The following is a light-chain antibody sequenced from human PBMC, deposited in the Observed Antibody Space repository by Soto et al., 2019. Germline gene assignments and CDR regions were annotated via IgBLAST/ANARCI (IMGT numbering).Light chain of an antibody. CDR1: QSISRW. CDR3: QQENSYWP. V-gene: IGKV1-5*03. CDR2: KAS. Sequence: DIQMTQSPSTLSASVGDRVTITGRASQSISRWLAWYQHKPGKAPKLLIYKASSLGSGVPSRFSGSGSGTEITLPLSSLEPDYFANYYCQQENSYWPVGQGTKVDIK. J-gene: IGKJ1*01.